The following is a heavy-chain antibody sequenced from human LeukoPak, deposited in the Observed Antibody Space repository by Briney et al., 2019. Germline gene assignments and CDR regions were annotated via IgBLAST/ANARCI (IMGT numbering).Heavy chain of an antibody. CDR3: AKDVSSGNLYYFDY. J-gene: IGHJ4*02. V-gene: IGHV3-53*01. D-gene: IGHD6-19*01. CDR2: IYSDGST. CDR1: GLIVSSNY. Sequence: GGSLRLSCAASGLIVSSNYISWVRQAPGKGLEWVSEIYSDGSTYYAASVKGRFSFYRDNSKNTVYLQMNSLSADDTAVYYCAKDVSSGNLYYFDYWGQGTLVTVSS.